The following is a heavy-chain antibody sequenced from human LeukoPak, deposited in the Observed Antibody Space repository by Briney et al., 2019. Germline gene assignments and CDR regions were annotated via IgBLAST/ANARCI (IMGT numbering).Heavy chain of an antibody. J-gene: IGHJ2*01. D-gene: IGHD6-13*01. CDR2: LYYNRGA. V-gene: IGHV4-59*08. Sequence: SETLSLTCTVSGGSISGYYWSWSRQAPGKGVEWIGNLYYNRGAWYKSSLKSRVTTSVDTSKNQFSLKLNSVIAADAAVYYCVREPWGSSWRQIWYFDLWGRGTLVTVSS. CDR3: VREPWGSSWRQIWYFDL. CDR1: GGSISGYY.